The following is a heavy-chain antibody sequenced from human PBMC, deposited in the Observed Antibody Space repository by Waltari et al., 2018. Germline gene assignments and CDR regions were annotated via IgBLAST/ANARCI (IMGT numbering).Heavy chain of an antibody. D-gene: IGHD5-12*01. CDR2: ICPGDSDA. CDR1: GYSFTTYW. Sequence: EVQLVQSGAEVKKPGESLKISCQGSGYSFTTYWIGWVRQLPGKGLELIGIICPGDSDAKYRPSFQGQVTISADKSINTAYLQWSSLKASDTAMYYCARDVARDAFDMWGQGTRVTVSS. J-gene: IGHJ3*02. CDR3: ARDVARDAFDM. V-gene: IGHV5-51*03.